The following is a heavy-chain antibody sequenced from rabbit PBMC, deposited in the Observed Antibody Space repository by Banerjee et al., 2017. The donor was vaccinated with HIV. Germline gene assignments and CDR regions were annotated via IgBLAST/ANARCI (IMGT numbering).Heavy chain of an antibody. D-gene: IGHD8-1*01. CDR1: GFFFSGNYW. J-gene: IGHJ6*01. V-gene: IGHV1S40*01. CDR2: MYVDNADRT. Sequence: QSLEESGGDLVKPGASLTLTCTASGFFFSGNYWISWVRQAPGKGLEWIAYMYVDNADRTHYASWAKGRFTISKTSSTTVTLQMTSLTAADTATYFCARDGAGGSYFALWGPGTLVTVS. CDR3: ARDGAGGSYFAL.